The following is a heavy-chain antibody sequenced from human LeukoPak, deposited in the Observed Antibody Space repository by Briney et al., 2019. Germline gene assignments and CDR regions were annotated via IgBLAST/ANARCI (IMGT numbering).Heavy chain of an antibody. CDR3: ARVPIRVRGYYYYYMDV. CDR2: INPNSGGT. CDR1: GYTFTGYY. V-gene: IGHV1-2*02. D-gene: IGHD3-3*02. Sequence: ASVKVSCKASGYTFTGYYMHWVRQAPGQGLEWMGWINPNSGGTNYAQKFQGRVTMTRDTSISTAYMELSRLRSDDTAVYYCARVPIRVRGYYYYYMDVWGKGTTVTVSS. J-gene: IGHJ6*03.